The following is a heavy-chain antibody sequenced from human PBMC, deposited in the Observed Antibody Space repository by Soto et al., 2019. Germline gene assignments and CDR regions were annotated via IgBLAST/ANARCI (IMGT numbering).Heavy chain of an antibody. Sequence: TGGSLRLSCAASGFTFSNAWMSWVRQAPGKGLEWVGRIKSKTDGGTTDYAAPVKGRFTISRDDSKNTLYLQMNSLKTEDTAVYYCTTDAADIVVVPAAIAYNWFDPWGQGTLVTVSS. CDR3: TTDAADIVVVPAAIAYNWFDP. CDR1: GFTFSNAW. V-gene: IGHV3-15*01. J-gene: IGHJ5*02. CDR2: IKSKTDGGTT. D-gene: IGHD2-2*01.